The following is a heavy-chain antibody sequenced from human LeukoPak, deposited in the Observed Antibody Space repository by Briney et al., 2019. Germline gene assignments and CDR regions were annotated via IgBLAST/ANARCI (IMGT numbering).Heavy chain of an antibody. V-gene: IGHV4-39*07. J-gene: IGHJ6*03. CDR1: GGSISSSSYY. CDR2: IYYSGST. D-gene: IGHD6-19*01. Sequence: SETLSLTCTVSGGSISSSSYYWGWIRQPPGQGLEWIGSIYYSGSTYYNPSLKSRVTISVDTSKNQFSLNLNSVTAADTAEYYCARAPGSAYYPYYYMDVWGKGTTVTVSS. CDR3: ARAPGSAYYPYYYMDV.